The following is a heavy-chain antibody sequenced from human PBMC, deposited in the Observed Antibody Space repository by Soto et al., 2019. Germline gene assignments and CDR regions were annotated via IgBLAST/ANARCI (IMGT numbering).Heavy chain of an antibody. V-gene: IGHV1-18*01. J-gene: IGHJ4*02. D-gene: IGHD1-26*01. CDR2: ISANNGNT. Sequence: QVQLVQSGAEVKKPGASVKVSCKASGYTFTSYGISWVRQAPGQGLEWMGWISANNGNTNYAQKLHGRXTXTXXTSTSTAYMELRRLGSDDTAVYYCARDRGSYALDYWGQGTLVTVSS. CDR3: ARDRGSYALDY. CDR1: GYTFTSYG.